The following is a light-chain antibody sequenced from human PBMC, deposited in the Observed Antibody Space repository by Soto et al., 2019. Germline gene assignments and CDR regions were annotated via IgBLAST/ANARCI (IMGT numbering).Light chain of an antibody. Sequence: QSALTQPASVSGSPGQSITISCTGSSSDVGGYNYVSWYQQHPGKAPKLMIYDVSFRPSGVSNRFSGSKSGNTASLTISGLQAEDEADYYCSSYTSGSRVFGTGTKLTVL. CDR1: SSDVGGYNY. V-gene: IGLV2-14*01. CDR3: SSYTSGSRV. CDR2: DVS. J-gene: IGLJ1*01.